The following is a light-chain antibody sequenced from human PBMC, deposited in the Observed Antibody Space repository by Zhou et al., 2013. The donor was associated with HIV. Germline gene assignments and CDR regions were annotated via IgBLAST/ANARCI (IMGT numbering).Light chain of an antibody. CDR1: QTIGTY. V-gene: IGKV1-39*01. Sequence: DIQLTQSPSSLSGFVGDTVTIACWASQTIGTYLNWYQHTPGKAPRLLIYATSILRQGVPPRFTGSVSGTYFTLTISSLQPEDVATYYCQHSHERPVSFGGGTKVGI. CDR2: ATS. CDR3: QHSHERPVS. J-gene: IGKJ4*01.